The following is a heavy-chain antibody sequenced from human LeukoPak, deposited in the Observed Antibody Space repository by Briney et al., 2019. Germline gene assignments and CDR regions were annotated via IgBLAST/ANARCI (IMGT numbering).Heavy chain of an antibody. Sequence: GTSVKVSCKASGFTFTSSAMQWVRHARGQRLEWIGWIVVGSGNTNYAQKFQERVTITRDMSTSTAYMELSSLRSEDTAVYYCAAESDGGNSEYFQHWGQGTLLTVSS. V-gene: IGHV1-58*02. D-gene: IGHD4-23*01. J-gene: IGHJ1*01. CDR2: IVVGSGNT. CDR3: AAESDGGNSEYFQH. CDR1: GFTFTSSA.